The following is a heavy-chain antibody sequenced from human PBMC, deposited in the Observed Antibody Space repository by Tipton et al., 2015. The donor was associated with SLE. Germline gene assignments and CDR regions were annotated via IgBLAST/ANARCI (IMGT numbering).Heavy chain of an antibody. CDR3: ARGYCFAGSCYSFDY. D-gene: IGHD2-15*01. Sequence: TLSLTCAASGFTLSPYGMHWVRQRPGKGLDWIGRIYTSGSTNYNPSLKSRVTISLDTSKNQFSLRLNSVTAADTAVYYCARGYCFAGSCYSFDYWGQGALVTVSS. CDR1: GFTLSPYG. J-gene: IGHJ4*02. CDR2: IYTSGST. V-gene: IGHV4-4*08.